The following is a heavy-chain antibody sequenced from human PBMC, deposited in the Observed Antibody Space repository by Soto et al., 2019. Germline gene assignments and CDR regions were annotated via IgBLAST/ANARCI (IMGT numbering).Heavy chain of an antibody. CDR2: ISAYNSHT. D-gene: IGHD4-17*01. CDR1: GYTFISYG. V-gene: IGHV1-18*01. CDR3: ARESTVRGLEY. Sequence: QVQLVQSGAEVKKPGASVKVSCKASGYTFISYGISWVRQAPGQGLEWMGWISAYNSHTNYAQKRQGRVTRTTDTSTSTAYMELRSLRSDDTAVYYCARESTVRGLEYWGQGTLVTVSS. J-gene: IGHJ4*02.